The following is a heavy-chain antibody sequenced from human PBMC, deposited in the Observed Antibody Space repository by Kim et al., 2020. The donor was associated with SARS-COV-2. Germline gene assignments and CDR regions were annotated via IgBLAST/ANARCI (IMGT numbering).Heavy chain of an antibody. D-gene: IGHD6-19*01. CDR3: ARGLIRIAVAGLYFDY. Sequence: SLKSRVTISVDTSKNQFSLKLSSVTAADTAVYYCARGLIRIAVAGLYFDYWGQGTLVTVSS. V-gene: IGHV4-34*01. J-gene: IGHJ4*02.